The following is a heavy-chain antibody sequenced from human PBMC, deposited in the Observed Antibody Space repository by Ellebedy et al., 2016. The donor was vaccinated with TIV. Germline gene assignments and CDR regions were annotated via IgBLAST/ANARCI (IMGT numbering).Heavy chain of an antibody. V-gene: IGHV3-48*04. D-gene: IGHD3-22*01. CDR3: AREYYDSSGYYFRFDY. Sequence: AGSLRLSXAASGFTFSSYSMNWVRQAPGKGLEWVAYISPGGTTKYYADSTKGRFTIFRDDTKNSLDLHMTSLSAEDTAVYYCAREYYDSSGYYFRFDYWGQGTLVTVSS. J-gene: IGHJ4*02. CDR2: ISPGGTTK. CDR1: GFTFSSYS.